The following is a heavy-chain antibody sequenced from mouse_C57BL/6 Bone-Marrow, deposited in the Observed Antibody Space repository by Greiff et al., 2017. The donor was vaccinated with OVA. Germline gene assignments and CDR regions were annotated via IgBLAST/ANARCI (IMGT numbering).Heavy chain of an antibody. CDR2: IYPGDGDT. V-gene: IGHV1-82*01. D-gene: IGHD2-1*01. CDR3: ARERIYYGNYVDY. CDR1: GYAFSSSW. Sequence: VQLQQSGPELVKPGASVKISCKASGYAFSSSWMNWVKQRPGKGLEWIGRIYPGDGDTNYNGKFKGKATLTADKSSSTAYMQLSSLTSEDSAVYFCARERIYYGNYVDYWGQGTTLTVSS. J-gene: IGHJ2*01.